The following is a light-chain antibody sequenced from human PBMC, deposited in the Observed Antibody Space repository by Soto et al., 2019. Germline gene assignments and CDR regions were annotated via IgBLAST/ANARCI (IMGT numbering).Light chain of an antibody. CDR2: SAS. V-gene: IGKV3-20*01. CDR1: QSVSNNY. Sequence: LTQSPCTLSLYEGERATLSCRASQSVSNNYLAWYQQRPGQAPRVLIHSASSRATGIPDRFTGSGSGTDFTLTITRLEPEDFGVYYCQQYSSLPRTFGQGTKVDI. CDR3: QQYSSLPRT. J-gene: IGKJ1*01.